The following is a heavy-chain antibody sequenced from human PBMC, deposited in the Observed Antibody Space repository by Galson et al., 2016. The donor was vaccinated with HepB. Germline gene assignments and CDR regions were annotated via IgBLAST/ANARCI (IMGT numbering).Heavy chain of an antibody. CDR1: GGSFSDYY. Sequence: LSLTCAVYGGSFSDYYWNWIRQSPGKGLEWIGEISHTGSTNYNPSLKSRVTILVDTSKSQFSLKLASVTAADTAVYYCARGLYDASGRGGPGVYWGQGTQVTVSS. CDR3: ARGLYDASGRGGPGVY. D-gene: IGHD3-10*01. J-gene: IGHJ4*02. V-gene: IGHV4-34*01. CDR2: ISHTGST.